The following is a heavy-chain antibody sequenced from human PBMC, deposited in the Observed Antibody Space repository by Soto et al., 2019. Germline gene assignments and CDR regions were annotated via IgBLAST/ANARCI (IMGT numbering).Heavy chain of an antibody. J-gene: IGHJ4*02. Sequence: LRLSCVASGFTFDDYAMHWVRQAPGKGLEWVSGISWNSGSIGYADSVKGRFNISRDNAKNSLYLQMNSLRAEDTALYYCAKDTGSSWLFDYWGQGTLVTVSS. V-gene: IGHV3-9*01. CDR3: AKDTGSSWLFDY. CDR1: GFTFDDYA. D-gene: IGHD6-13*01. CDR2: ISWNSGSI.